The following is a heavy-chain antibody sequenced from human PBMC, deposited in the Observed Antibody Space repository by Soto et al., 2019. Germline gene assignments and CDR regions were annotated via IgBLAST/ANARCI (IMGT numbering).Heavy chain of an antibody. CDR1: GGSFSGYY. CDR2: INHSGST. CDR3: ARQAVADTAEYFQH. D-gene: IGHD6-19*01. J-gene: IGHJ1*01. V-gene: IGHV4-34*01. Sequence: SETLSLTCAVYGGSFSGYYWSWIRQPPGKGLEWIGEINHSGSTNYNPSLKSRVTISVDTSKNQFSLKLSSVTAADTAVYYCARQAVADTAEYFQHWGQGTLVTVSS.